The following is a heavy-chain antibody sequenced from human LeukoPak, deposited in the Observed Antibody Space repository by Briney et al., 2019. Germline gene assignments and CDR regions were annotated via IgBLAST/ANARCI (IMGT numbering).Heavy chain of an antibody. CDR1: GYTFTSYG. CDR2: ITTYNGNT. J-gene: IGHJ5*02. V-gene: IGHV1-18*01. D-gene: IGHD3-10*01. Sequence: ASVKVSCKASGYTFTSYGISWVRQAPGQGLEWMGWITTYNGNTNYAQKLQGRVTMTTDTSTSTAYMELRSLRSDDTAVYYCARQMYGSGSNWFDPWGQGTLVTVSS. CDR3: ARQMYGSGSNWFDP.